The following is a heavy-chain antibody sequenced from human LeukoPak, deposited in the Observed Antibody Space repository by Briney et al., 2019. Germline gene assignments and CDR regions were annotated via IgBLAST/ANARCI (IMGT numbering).Heavy chain of an antibody. Sequence: MSGESLKISCKGSGYSFTSYWIGWVRQMPGKGLEWMGIIYPGDSDTRYSPSFQGQVTISADKSISTAYLQWSSLKASDTAMYYCATNLRVGYNWGAFDIWGQGTMVTVSS. V-gene: IGHV5-51*01. CDR2: IYPGDSDT. J-gene: IGHJ3*02. CDR3: ATNLRVGYNWGAFDI. D-gene: IGHD5-24*01. CDR1: GYSFTSYW.